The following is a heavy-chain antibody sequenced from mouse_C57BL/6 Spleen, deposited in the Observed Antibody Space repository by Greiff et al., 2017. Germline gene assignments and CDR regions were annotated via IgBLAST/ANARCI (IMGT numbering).Heavy chain of an antibody. CDR2: IDPENGDT. V-gene: IGHV14-4*01. CDR3: TAGGGAY. Sequence: EVQLVESGAELVRPGASVKLSCTASGFNIKDDYMHWVKQRPEQGLEWIGWIDPENGDTEYASKFQGKATITAYTSSNTAYLQLSSLTSEDTAVYYCTAGGGAYWGQGTLVTVSA. J-gene: IGHJ3*01. CDR1: GFNIKDDY.